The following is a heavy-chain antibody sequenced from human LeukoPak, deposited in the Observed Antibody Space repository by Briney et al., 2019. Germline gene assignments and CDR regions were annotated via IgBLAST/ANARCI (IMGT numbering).Heavy chain of an antibody. CDR3: ARLTGYFDY. V-gene: IGHV3-30*01. J-gene: IGHJ4*02. CDR2: ISYDGSNK. CDR1: GFTFSSYA. Sequence: GRSLRLYCAASGFTFSSYAMHWVRQAPGKGLEWVAVISYDGSNKYYADSVKGRFTISRDNSKNTLYLQMNSLRAEDTAVYYCARLTGYFDYWGQGTLVTVSS. D-gene: IGHD3-9*01.